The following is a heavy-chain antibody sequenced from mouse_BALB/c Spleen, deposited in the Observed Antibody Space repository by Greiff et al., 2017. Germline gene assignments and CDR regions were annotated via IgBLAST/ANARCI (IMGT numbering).Heavy chain of an antibody. CDR3: NAGGNYFDY. CDR2: IDPENGDT. J-gene: IGHJ2*01. Sequence: VQLQQSGADLVRSGASVKLSCTASGFNIKDYYMHWVKQRPEQGLEWIGWIDPENGDTEYAPKFQGKATMTADTSSNTAYLQLSSLTSEDTAVYYCNAGGNYFDYWGQGTTLTVSS. CDR1: GFNIKDYY. V-gene: IGHV14-4*02. D-gene: IGHD1-1*02.